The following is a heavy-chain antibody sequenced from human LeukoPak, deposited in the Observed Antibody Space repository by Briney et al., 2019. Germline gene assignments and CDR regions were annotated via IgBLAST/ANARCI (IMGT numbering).Heavy chain of an antibody. CDR3: ARGHHYSDSGAFPLHY. CDR1: GYSFIYYY. V-gene: IGHV1-2*02. CDR2: IDPNSGGT. D-gene: IGHD3-22*01. Sequence: GASVRVSCKASGYSFIYYYMHWVRQAPGQGLEWMGWIDPNSGGTNYAQKFQDRVTMARDTSINTAYMDLSRLRSDDTAVYFCARGHHYSDSGAFPLHYWGQGTLVTVSS. J-gene: IGHJ4*02.